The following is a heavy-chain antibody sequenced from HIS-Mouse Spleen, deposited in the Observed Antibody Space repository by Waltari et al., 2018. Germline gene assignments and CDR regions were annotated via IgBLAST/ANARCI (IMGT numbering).Heavy chain of an antibody. J-gene: IGHJ2*01. CDR3: AREIPYSSSWYDWYFDL. CDR1: GGSISSSSYY. V-gene: IGHV4-39*07. Sequence: QLQLQESGPGLVKPSETLSLPCTFSGGSISSSSYYWGWIRQPPGKGLEWTGSIYYSGSTYYNPSLKSRVTISVDTSKNQFSLKLSSVTAADTAVYYCAREIPYSSSWYDWYFDLWGRGTLVTVSS. CDR2: IYYSGST. D-gene: IGHD6-13*01.